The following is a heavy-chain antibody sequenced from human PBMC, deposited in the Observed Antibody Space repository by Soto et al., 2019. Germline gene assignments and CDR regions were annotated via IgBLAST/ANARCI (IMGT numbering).Heavy chain of an antibody. Sequence: QVQLVQSGAEVKKPEASVKVSCKASGYTFISYGISWVRQAPGQGLEWMGWISVYNGNTNYPQKLQGRVTMTTDTSTSTAYMELRSLRSDDTAVYYCARSKVGYCSGGTCYPRYYYSMDVWGQGTTVTVSS. CDR1: GYTFISYG. V-gene: IGHV1-18*01. D-gene: IGHD2-15*01. J-gene: IGHJ6*02. CDR2: ISVYNGNT. CDR3: ARSKVGYCSGGTCYPRYYYSMDV.